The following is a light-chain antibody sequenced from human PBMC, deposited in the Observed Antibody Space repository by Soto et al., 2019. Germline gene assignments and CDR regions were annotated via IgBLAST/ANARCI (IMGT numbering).Light chain of an antibody. V-gene: IGKV3-15*01. J-gene: IGKJ2*01. CDR3: QQYDTSPPMYT. Sequence: EIVMTQSPATLSVSPWEIATLSCGASESVSSNLAWYQQKPGQAPRLLIYGASTRATGIPARFSGSGSGTDFTLTISRLEPDDVAVYYCQQYDTSPPMYTFGHGTKVDIK. CDR2: GAS. CDR1: ESVSSN.